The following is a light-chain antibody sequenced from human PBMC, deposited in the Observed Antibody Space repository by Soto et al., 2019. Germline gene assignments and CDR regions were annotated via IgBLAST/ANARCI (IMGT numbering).Light chain of an antibody. J-gene: IGKJ5*01. CDR3: MQSTQLTPT. CDR1: QSLLHITGETF. V-gene: IGKV2D-29*02. CDR2: EVS. Sequence: DVVMTQTPLSLSVAPGQPASISRKPSQSLLHITGETFLFWYLQKQGQSPQLXIYEVSTRVSGVPDRFSGSGAGTDFTRKISRVETDDVGIDYCMQSTQLTPTFGQGTRLEIK.